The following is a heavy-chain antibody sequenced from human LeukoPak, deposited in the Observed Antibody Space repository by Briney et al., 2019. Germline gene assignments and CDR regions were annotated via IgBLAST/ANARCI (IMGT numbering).Heavy chain of an antibody. CDR3: ARDLNDAFDI. CDR2: ISSSTSYI. CDR1: GFTFSIYS. J-gene: IGHJ3*02. V-gene: IGHV3-21*01. Sequence: GGSLRLSCAASGFTFSIYSMNWVRQAPGKGLERVSSISSSTSYIYYADSVKGRFTISRDSARNSLYLQMNSLRAEDTAVYYCARDLNDAFDIWGQGTMVTVSS.